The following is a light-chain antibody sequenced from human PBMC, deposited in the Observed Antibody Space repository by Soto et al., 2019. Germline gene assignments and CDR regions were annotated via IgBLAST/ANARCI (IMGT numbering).Light chain of an antibody. J-gene: IGLJ1*01. Sequence: SALTQPASVSGSPGQSITISCTGTITDIGAYNYVSWYQQHPGKAPKLLIYGVSSRPSGVSNRFSGSKSGNEAYLTISGLQADDEAEYYCSSYTSSITPYVFGTGTKVTVL. V-gene: IGLV2-14*01. CDR3: SSYTSSITPYV. CDR2: GVS. CDR1: ITDIGAYNY.